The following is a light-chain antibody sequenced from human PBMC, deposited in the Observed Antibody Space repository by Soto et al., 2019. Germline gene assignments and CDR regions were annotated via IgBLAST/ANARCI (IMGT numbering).Light chain of an antibody. CDR1: TSNIGSNT. J-gene: IGLJ2*01. CDR3: QSYYSSLRNVI. CDR2: SND. V-gene: IGLV1-44*01. Sequence: QSVLSQPPSASGTPGQRVTISCSGSTSNIGSNTVSWYQQLPQRAPKLLIFSNDQRPSGVPDRLSGTKSGTSASLAITGLHVDDDADYYCQSYYSSLRNVIFGGGTKLTAL.